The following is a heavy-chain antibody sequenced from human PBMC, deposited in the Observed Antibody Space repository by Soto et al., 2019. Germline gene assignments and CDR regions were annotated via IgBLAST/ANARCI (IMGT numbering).Heavy chain of an antibody. Sequence: GGSLRLSCAASGFTFGTHAMSWVRQAPGKGLQWVSTISGSGGSTYYADSVKGRFAISRDNSKNTLYLQMNSLRAEDTAVYYCAKSSGDSWSGYYYYYYMDVWGKGTTVTVSS. CDR3: AKSSGDSWSGYYYYYYMDV. J-gene: IGHJ6*03. D-gene: IGHD3-3*01. CDR1: GFTFGTHA. CDR2: ISGSGGST. V-gene: IGHV3-23*01.